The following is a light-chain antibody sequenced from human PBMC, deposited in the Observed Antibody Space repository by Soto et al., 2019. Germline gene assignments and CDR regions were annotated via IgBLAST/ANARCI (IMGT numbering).Light chain of an antibody. V-gene: IGKV1-39*01. Sequence: DIEITQSRSTLSVSVGDGAIITCRASQSISSWLAWYQQKPGKAPKLLIYAASSLQSGVPSRFSGSGSGTDFTLTISSLQPEDFATYYCQQSYSTPQTFGQGTKVDIK. J-gene: IGKJ1*01. CDR1: QSISSW. CDR2: AAS. CDR3: QQSYSTPQT.